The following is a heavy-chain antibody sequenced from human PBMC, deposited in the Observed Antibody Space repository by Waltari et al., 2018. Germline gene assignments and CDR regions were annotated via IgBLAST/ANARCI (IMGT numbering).Heavy chain of an antibody. CDR3: ARLQITMVRGAFDN. CDR2: IYYSGST. V-gene: IGHV4-39*01. CDR1: GGSISSSSYY. Sequence: QLQLQESGPGLVKPSETLSLTCTVSGGSISSSSYYWGWIRQPPGKGLEWIGSIYYSGSTYYNPSLKSRVTISVDTSKNQFSLKLSSVTAADTAVYYCARLQITMVRGAFDNWGQGTLVTVSS. J-gene: IGHJ4*02. D-gene: IGHD3-10*01.